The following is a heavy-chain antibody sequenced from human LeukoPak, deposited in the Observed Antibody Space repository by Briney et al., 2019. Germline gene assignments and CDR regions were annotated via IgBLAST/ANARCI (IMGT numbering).Heavy chain of an antibody. J-gene: IGHJ5*02. Sequence: SETLSLTCTIFGSSISDNYYWGWIRRPPGKGLEWIGIGYHSGSTYYNPSLKSRVTLSVDTSNNHFSLKLRSVTAADTAVYYCARHNYYHFWSTLNWFDPWGQGTLVTVSS. CDR2: GYHSGST. D-gene: IGHD3-3*01. V-gene: IGHV4-38-2*02. CDR3: ARHNYYHFWSTLNWFDP. CDR1: GSSISDNYY.